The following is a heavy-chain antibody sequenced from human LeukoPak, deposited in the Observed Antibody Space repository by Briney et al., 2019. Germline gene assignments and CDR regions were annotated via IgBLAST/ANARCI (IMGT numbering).Heavy chain of an antibody. CDR1: GGSISSGDYY. CDR2: IYYSGST. V-gene: IGHV4-30-4*08. Sequence: SQTLSPTCTVSGGSISSGDYYWSWIRQPPGKGLEWIGYIYYSGSTYYNPSLKSRVTISVDTSKNQFSLKLSSVTAADTAVYYCARESPVDNWFDPWGQGTLVTVSS. J-gene: IGHJ5*02. CDR3: ARESPVDNWFDP.